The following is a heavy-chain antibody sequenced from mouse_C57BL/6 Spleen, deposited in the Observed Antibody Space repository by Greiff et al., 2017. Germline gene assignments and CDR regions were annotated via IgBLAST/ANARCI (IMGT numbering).Heavy chain of an antibody. CDR1: GYTFTDYE. J-gene: IGHJ2*01. Sequence: VQLQQSGAELVRPGASVTLSCKASGYTFTDYEMHWVKQTPVHVLEWIGAIDPETGGTAYNQKFKGKAILTADKSSSTAYMELRSLTSEDSAVYYCTSNYGSSYYVDYWGQGTTRTVSS. CDR2: IDPETGGT. D-gene: IGHD1-1*01. V-gene: IGHV1-15*01. CDR3: TSNYGSSYYVDY.